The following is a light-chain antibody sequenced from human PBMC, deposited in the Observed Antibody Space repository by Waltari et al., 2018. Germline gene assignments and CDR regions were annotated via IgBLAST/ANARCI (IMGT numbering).Light chain of an antibody. CDR3: QQYYNWPPLT. CDR2: GAS. Sequence: EVVMTQSPATLSVSPGERATLSCRASQSVGTNLAWYQQKPGQAPRLLIHGASTRATGIPASFSGSGSGTEFTLTISSLQSEDFAVYYCQQYYNWPPLTFGGGTTVEIK. CDR1: QSVGTN. J-gene: IGKJ4*02. V-gene: IGKV3-15*01.